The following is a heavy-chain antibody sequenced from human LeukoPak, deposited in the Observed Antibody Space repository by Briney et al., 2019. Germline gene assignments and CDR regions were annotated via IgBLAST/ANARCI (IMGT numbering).Heavy chain of an antibody. J-gene: IGHJ6*03. CDR2: ITAYNGNT. CDR1: GYTFTSYG. Sequence: ASVKVSCKASGYTFTSYGITWVRQAPGQGLEWMGWITAYNGNTNYAQKLQGRVTMTTDTSTSTAYMELRSLRSDGTAVYYCARGGGAAADYSYYYMDVWGKGTTVTVSS. V-gene: IGHV1-18*01. CDR3: ARGGGAAADYSYYYMDV. D-gene: IGHD6-13*01.